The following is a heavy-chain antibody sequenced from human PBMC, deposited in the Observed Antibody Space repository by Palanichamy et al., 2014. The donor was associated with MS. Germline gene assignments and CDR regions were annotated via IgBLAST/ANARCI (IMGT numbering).Heavy chain of an antibody. CDR3: ARDVGPYYYDSSAVLRHGNAFDI. V-gene: IGHV1-69*04. Sequence: VQSGAEVKKPGSSVKVSCKASGGTFSSYAISWVRQAPGQGLEWMGRIIPIFGIANYAQKFQGRVTITADKSTSTAYMELSSLRSEDTAVYYCARDVGPYYYDSSAVLRHGNAFDIWGQGTMVTVSS. J-gene: IGHJ3*02. CDR2: IIPIFGIA. D-gene: IGHD3-22*01. CDR1: GGTFSSYA.